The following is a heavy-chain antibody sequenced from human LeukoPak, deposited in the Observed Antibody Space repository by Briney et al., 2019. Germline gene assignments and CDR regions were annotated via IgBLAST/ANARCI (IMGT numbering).Heavy chain of an antibody. CDR3: ARALRSYYYGSGSHY. Sequence: ASVKVSCKASGYTFTSYYMHWVRQAPGQGLEWMGIINPSGGSTSYAQKFQGRVTMTRDTSTSTVYMELSSLRSEDTAVYYCARALRSYYYGSGSHYWGQGTLVTVSS. D-gene: IGHD3-10*01. J-gene: IGHJ4*02. CDR1: GYTFTSYY. V-gene: IGHV1-46*01. CDR2: INPSGGST.